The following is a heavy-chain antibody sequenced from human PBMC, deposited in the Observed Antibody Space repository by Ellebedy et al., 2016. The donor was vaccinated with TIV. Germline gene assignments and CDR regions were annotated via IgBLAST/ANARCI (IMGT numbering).Heavy chain of an antibody. Sequence: GESLKISCAASGFIFSDYAMHWVRQAPGKGLEWVAVIINDGSNKYYADSVRGRFTISRDNFKNTVDLQMDSLSSEDTAIYYCARRPTWEEPGIDYWGQGALVTVTS. V-gene: IGHV3-30*01. CDR1: GFIFSDYA. J-gene: IGHJ4*02. CDR3: ARRPTWEEPGIDY. CDR2: IINDGSNK. D-gene: IGHD1-26*01.